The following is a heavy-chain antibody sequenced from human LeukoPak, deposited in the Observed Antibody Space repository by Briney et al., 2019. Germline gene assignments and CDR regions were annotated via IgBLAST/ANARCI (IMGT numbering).Heavy chain of an antibody. CDR1: GGSISSYY. Sequence: SETLSLTCTVSGGSISSYYWSWIRQPPGKGLEWIGYIYYSGSTNYNPSLKSRVTISVDTSKNQFSLKLSSVTAADTAVYYCARLTPTYYYDSSGYSSSDDYWGQGTLVTVSS. CDR3: ARLTPTYYYDSSGYSSSDDY. V-gene: IGHV4-59*01. CDR2: IYYSGST. J-gene: IGHJ4*02. D-gene: IGHD3-22*01.